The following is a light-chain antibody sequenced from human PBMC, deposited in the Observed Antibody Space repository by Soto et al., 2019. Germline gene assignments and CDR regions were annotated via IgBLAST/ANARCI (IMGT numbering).Light chain of an antibody. CDR2: PNS. J-gene: IGLJ3*02. CDR3: ATWDDSPSGRSWV. CDR1: SSNIGSNN. Sequence: QSALTQSPSASGTPGQRVSISCSGSSSNIGSNNVYWYQHFPGSAPRFLIYPNSPRPSGVPDRFSASKSGTSASLVISGHRPEDEATYYCATWDDSPSGRSWVFGGGTKLTVL. V-gene: IGLV1-47*01.